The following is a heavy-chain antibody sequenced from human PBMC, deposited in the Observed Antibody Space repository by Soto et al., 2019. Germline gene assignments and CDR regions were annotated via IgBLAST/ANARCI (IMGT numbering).Heavy chain of an antibody. Sequence: PGGSLRLSCAASGFTFNNYWMQWVRQAPGKGLVCVSRINADGSGTTYADSVKGRFAISRDNAKNTLYLQMSSLRDEDTAVYYCVRGLTPRIFHYWGQGTLVTVSS. CDR1: GFTFNNYW. D-gene: IGHD3-3*01. CDR2: INADGSGT. J-gene: IGHJ4*02. V-gene: IGHV3-74*03. CDR3: VRGLTPRIFHY.